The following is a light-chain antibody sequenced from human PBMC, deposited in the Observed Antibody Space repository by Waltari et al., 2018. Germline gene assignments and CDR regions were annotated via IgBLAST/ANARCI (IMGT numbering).Light chain of an antibody. Sequence: VVMTQSPLSLPVTLGQAAAISCWSSHSLLSSDGNTYLNWFQHRPGQSPRRLIYRVSNRDSGVPDRFSGSGSGTDFTLNISRVEAEDVGIYYCMQGTHWPRTFGQGTNLEIK. CDR1: HSLLSSDGNTY. CDR2: RVS. V-gene: IGKV2-30*01. J-gene: IGKJ2*02. CDR3: MQGTHWPRT.